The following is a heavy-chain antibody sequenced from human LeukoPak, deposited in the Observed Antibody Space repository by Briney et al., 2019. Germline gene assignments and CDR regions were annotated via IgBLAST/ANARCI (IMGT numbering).Heavy chain of an antibody. D-gene: IGHD3-22*01. CDR2: IYYSGST. Sequence: PSETLSLTCTVSGGSVNGYYWNWIRQPPGKGLEWIGYIYYSGSTNYNPSLKSRVTISVDTSKNQFSLKLSSVTAADTAVYYCARGGYYYDSSGYWGAFDIWGQGTMVTVSS. CDR1: GGSVNGYY. J-gene: IGHJ3*02. CDR3: ARGGYYYDSSGYWGAFDI. V-gene: IGHV4-59*02.